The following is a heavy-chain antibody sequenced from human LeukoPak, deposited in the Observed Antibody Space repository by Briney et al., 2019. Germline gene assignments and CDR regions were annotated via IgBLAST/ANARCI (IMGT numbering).Heavy chain of an antibody. J-gene: IGHJ4*02. D-gene: IGHD3-22*01. CDR1: GFTYSSYS. V-gene: IGHV3-21*01. CDR2: FSTSSSYI. CDR3: ARGVQDYYDSSGYLDY. Sequence: GGSLRLSCAASGFTYSSYSMNWVRQAPGRGLEWVSSFSTSSSYIYYADSVKGRFIISRDNAKNSLYLQMNSLRVEDTAEYFCARGVQDYYDSSGYLDYWGQGTLVTVSS.